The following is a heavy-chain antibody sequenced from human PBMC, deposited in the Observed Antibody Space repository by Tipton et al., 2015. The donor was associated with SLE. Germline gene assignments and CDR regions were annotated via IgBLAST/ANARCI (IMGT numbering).Heavy chain of an antibody. Sequence: TLSLTCTVSGGSISSSSYYWGWIRQPPGKGLEWIGYIYYSGSTNYNPSLKSRVTISVDTSKNQFSLKLSSVTAADTAVYYCARWDQLAPGWFDPWGQGTLVTVSS. CDR3: ARWDQLAPGWFDP. CDR1: GGSISSSSYY. CDR2: IYYSGST. V-gene: IGHV4-61*05. D-gene: IGHD2-2*01. J-gene: IGHJ5*02.